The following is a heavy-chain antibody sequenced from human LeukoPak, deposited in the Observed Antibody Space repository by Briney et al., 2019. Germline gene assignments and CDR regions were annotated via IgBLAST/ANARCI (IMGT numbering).Heavy chain of an antibody. CDR2: VSPGFSET. CDR1: GYSLTNYW. J-gene: IGHJ4*02. V-gene: IGHV5-51*01. D-gene: IGHD2-8*02. Sequence: GESLKISCKASGYSLTNYWIGWVRQMPGKGLECMGVVSPGFSETRYSPSFQGQVTISVEKSINTAYLQWNSLKASDTAMYYRTGGGSSVPWGQGTPVTVSS. CDR3: TGGGSSVP.